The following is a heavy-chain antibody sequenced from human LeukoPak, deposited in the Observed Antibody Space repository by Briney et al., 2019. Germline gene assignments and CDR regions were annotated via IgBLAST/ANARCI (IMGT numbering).Heavy chain of an antibody. J-gene: IGHJ6*03. Sequence: GASVKVSCKTSGYNFISYGLTWVRQAPGQGLEWMGWISTYNGNTNYAQKLQGRVTMTRDTSTNTAYMELRGLISDDTAVYFCARGDYMDVWGKGTTVTVSS. V-gene: IGHV1-18*01. CDR3: ARGDYMDV. CDR1: GYNFISYG. CDR2: ISTYNGNT.